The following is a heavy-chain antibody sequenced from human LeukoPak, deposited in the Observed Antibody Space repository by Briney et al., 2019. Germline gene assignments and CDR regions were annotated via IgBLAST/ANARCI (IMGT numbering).Heavy chain of an antibody. D-gene: IGHD6-13*01. V-gene: IGHV4-59*08. CDR3: ARSAAGLSYGMDV. CDR1: GDSISSSY. J-gene: IGHJ6*01. Sequence: PSETLSLTCTVSGDSISSSYWSWIRQPPGKGLEWIGHIYYSGSTNYNPSRKSRVTISVTKNQFSLELCSVTAADTAVYFCARSAAGLSYGMDVWGQGTTVTVSS. CDR2: IYYSGST.